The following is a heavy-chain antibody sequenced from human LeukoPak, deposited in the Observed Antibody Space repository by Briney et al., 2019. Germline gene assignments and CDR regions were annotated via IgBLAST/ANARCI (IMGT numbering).Heavy chain of an antibody. V-gene: IGHV1-18*01. J-gene: IGHJ4*02. CDR2: ISAYNGNT. Sequence: ASVKVSCKASGYTFTSYGISWVRQAPGQGLEWMGWISAYNGNTNYAQKLQGRVTMTTDTSTSTAYMELRSLRSDDTAVYYCARPPVDYYDSSGLPYYFDYGAKGPLVTVS. CDR3: ARPPVDYYDSSGLPYYFDY. D-gene: IGHD3-22*01. CDR1: GYTFTSYG.